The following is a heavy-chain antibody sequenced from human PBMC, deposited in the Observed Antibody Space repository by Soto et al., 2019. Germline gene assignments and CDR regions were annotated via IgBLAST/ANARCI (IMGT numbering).Heavy chain of an antibody. Sequence: QVQLQESGPGLVKPSQTLSLTCTVSGGSISSGGYYWSWIRQHPGKGLEWIGYIYYSGSTYYNPSLKSRVTISVDTSKNQFSLKLSSVTAADTAVYYCARGHYGDYVFANWFDPWGQGTLVTVSS. D-gene: IGHD4-17*01. CDR2: IYYSGST. J-gene: IGHJ5*02. CDR3: ARGHYGDYVFANWFDP. V-gene: IGHV4-31*03. CDR1: GGSISSGGYY.